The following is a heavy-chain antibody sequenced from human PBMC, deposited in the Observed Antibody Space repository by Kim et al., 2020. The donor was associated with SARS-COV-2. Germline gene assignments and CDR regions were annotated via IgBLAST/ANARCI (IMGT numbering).Heavy chain of an antibody. CDR1: GFTFSSFG. V-gene: IGHV3-30*18. CDR2: ISYDGSNK. CDR3: AKAEAYDY. Sequence: GGSLRLSCAASGFTFSSFGMHWVRQAPGKGLEWVAVISYDGSNKYYVDSVKGRFTISRDNSKNTLYLQMNSLRAEDTAVYYCAKAEAYDYWGQGTLVTVS. J-gene: IGHJ4*02.